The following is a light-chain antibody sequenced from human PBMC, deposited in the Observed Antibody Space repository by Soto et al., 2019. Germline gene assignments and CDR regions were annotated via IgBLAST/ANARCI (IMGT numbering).Light chain of an antibody. CDR3: HQYGGSPGT. Sequence: IVLTQSPATVSVSPGERATLSCRASQSLMRNLAWYQQKPGQAPRLLIYDASSRATGVPDRFSGSGSGTDFTLTISRLEPEDFAVYYCHQYGGSPGTLGQGTKVDIK. CDR2: DAS. CDR1: QSLMRN. V-gene: IGKV3-20*01. J-gene: IGKJ1*01.